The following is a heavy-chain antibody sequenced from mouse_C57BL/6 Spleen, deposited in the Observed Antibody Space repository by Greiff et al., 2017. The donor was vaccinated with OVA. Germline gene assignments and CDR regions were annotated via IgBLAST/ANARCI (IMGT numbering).Heavy chain of an antibody. D-gene: IGHD1-1*01. CDR2: ISYDGSN. CDR1: GYSITSGYY. CDR3: ARAHYGSSFY. V-gene: IGHV3-6*01. J-gene: IGHJ3*01. Sequence: ESGPGLVKPSQSLSLTCSVTGYSITSGYYWNWIRQFPGNKLEWMGYISYDGSNNYNPSLKNRISITRDTSKNQFFLKLNSVTTEDTATYYCARAHYGSSFYWGQGTLVTVSA.